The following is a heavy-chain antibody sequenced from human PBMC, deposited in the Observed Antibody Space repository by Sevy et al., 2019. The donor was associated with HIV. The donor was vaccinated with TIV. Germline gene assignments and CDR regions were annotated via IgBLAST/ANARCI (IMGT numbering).Heavy chain of an antibody. J-gene: IGHJ3*02. CDR2: IIPIFGTA. D-gene: IGHD4-17*01. CDR3: ARGLAVTTPTNI. V-gene: IGHV1-69*13. CDR1: GGTFSSYA. Sequence: ASVKVSCKASGGTFSSYAISWVRQAPGQGLEWMGGIIPIFGTANCAQKFQGRVTITADESTSTAYMELSSLRSEDTAVYYCARGLAVTTPTNIWGQGTMVTVSS.